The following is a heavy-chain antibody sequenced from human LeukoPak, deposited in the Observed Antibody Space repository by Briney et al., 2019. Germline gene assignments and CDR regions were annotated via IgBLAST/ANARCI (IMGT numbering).Heavy chain of an antibody. Sequence: GASVKVSCKASGGTFSSYAISWVRQAPGQGLEWMGGIIPIFGTANYAQKFQGRVTITADESTSTAYMKLSSLRSEDTAVYYCAREGSDIVYGMDVWGQGTTVTVSS. J-gene: IGHJ6*02. CDR1: GGTFSSYA. CDR2: IIPIFGTA. D-gene: IGHD6-25*01. V-gene: IGHV1-69*13. CDR3: AREGSDIVYGMDV.